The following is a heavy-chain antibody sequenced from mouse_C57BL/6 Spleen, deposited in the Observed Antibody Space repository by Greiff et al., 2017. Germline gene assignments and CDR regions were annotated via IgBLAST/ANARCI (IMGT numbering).Heavy chain of an antibody. J-gene: IGHJ3*01. D-gene: IGHD2-4*01. CDR1: GYTFTSYW. CDR2: IDPSDCYT. CDR3: ARRDYDYDGGAY. Sequence: QVQLQQPGAELVKPGASVKLSCKASGYTFTSYWMQWVKQRPGQGLEWIGEIDPSDCYTNYNQKFKGKATLTVDTSSSTAYLQLSSLTCEDSAVYYCARRDYDYDGGAYWGQGTLVTVSA. V-gene: IGHV1-50*01.